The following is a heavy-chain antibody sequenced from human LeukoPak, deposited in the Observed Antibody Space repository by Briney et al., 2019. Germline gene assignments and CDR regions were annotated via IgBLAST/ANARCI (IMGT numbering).Heavy chain of an antibody. CDR1: GFTFSNYW. Sequence: PGGSLRLSCAASGFTFSNYWMHWVRQVPGKGLVWVSRINDDGSATFYADSVKGRFTISRDNAKNTLFLQMSSLRAEDTAVYYCARELAVAGKIDYWGQGTLVTVSS. CDR2: INDDGSAT. D-gene: IGHD6-19*01. J-gene: IGHJ4*02. V-gene: IGHV3-74*01. CDR3: ARELAVAGKIDY.